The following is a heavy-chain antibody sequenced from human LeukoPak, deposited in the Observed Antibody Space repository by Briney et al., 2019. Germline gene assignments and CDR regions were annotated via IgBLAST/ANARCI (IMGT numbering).Heavy chain of an antibody. CDR2: FDPEDGET. J-gene: IGHJ5*02. V-gene: IGHV1-24*01. D-gene: IGHD1-26*01. CDR3: ATTHPLRSGSYLYWFDP. CDR1: GYTLTELS. Sequence: GAPVKVSCKVSGYTLTELSMHWVRQAPGKGLEWMGGFDPEDGETIYAQKFQGRVTMTEDTSTDTAYMELSSLRSEDTAVYYCATTHPLRSGSYLYWFDPWGQGTLVTVSS.